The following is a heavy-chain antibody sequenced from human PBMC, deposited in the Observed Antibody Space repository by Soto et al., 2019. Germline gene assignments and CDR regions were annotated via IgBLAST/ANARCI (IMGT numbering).Heavy chain of an antibody. Sequence: QVQLVQSGAEVKKPGSSVKVSCKASGGTFSSYAISWVRQAPGQGLEWMGGIIPIFGTANYAQKFQGRVTITADESTSTAYMELSSLRSEDTAVYYCARVGCSGGSCYLDYDYGMDVWGQGTTVTVSS. D-gene: IGHD2-15*01. CDR2: IIPIFGTA. CDR3: ARVGCSGGSCYLDYDYGMDV. CDR1: GGTFSSYA. J-gene: IGHJ6*02. V-gene: IGHV1-69*01.